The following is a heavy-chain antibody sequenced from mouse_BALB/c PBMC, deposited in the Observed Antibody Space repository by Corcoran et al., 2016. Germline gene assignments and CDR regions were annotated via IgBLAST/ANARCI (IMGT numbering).Heavy chain of an antibody. J-gene: IGHJ4*01. CDR3: ARITTAPYYAMDY. CDR1: GYSLTGYY. D-gene: IGHD1-2*01. V-gene: IGHV1S34*01. CDR2: ISCYNGAT. Sequence: LVKTGASVKISCKAPGYSLTGYYMHWVKQSNGKSLEWIGYISCYNGATSYNQKFKGKATFTVDTSSSTAYMQFNSLTSEDSSVYYCARITTAPYYAMDYWGQGTSVTVSS.